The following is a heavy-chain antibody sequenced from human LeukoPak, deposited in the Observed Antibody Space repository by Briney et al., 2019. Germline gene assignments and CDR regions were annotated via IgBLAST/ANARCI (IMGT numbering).Heavy chain of an antibody. CDR2: IYHSGST. CDR1: GYSISSGYY. V-gene: IGHV4-38-2*02. CDR3: ARGKEVITMLRGLKPGYYFDY. Sequence: SETLSLTCTVSGYSISSGYYWGWIRQPPGKGLEWIGSIYHSGSTYYNPSLKSRVTISVDTSKNQFSLKLNSVTAADTAVYYCARGKEVITMLRGLKPGYYFDYWGQGTLVTVSS. J-gene: IGHJ4*02. D-gene: IGHD3-10*01.